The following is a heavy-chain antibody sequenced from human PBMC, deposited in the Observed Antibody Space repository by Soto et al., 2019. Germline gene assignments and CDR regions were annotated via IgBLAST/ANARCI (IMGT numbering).Heavy chain of an antibody. CDR2: IKTDGSIT. Sequence: VGSLRLSCAASGFTFSAHWMHWVRQAPGKGLVWVSHIKTDGSITRDADSVKGRFTISRDNARNTLYLQMNSLRAEDTAVYYCARDNKWSLDYWGQGTLVTVSS. CDR1: GFTFSAHW. J-gene: IGHJ4*02. D-gene: IGHD2-15*01. CDR3: ARDNKWSLDY. V-gene: IGHV3-74*01.